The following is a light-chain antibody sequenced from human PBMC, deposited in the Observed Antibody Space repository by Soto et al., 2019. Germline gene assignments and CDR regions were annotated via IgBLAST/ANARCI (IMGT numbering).Light chain of an antibody. CDR1: SSNSGAGYD. CDR3: QSYDSSLRGSV. CDR2: GNN. Sequence: QSVLTQPPSVSGAPGQRVTISCTGSSSNSGAGYDVHWYQQLPGTAPKLLIYGNNNRPSGVPDRFSGSKSGTSASLAITGLQAEDEADYYCQSYDSSLRGSVFGGGTKLTVL. V-gene: IGLV1-40*01. J-gene: IGLJ2*01.